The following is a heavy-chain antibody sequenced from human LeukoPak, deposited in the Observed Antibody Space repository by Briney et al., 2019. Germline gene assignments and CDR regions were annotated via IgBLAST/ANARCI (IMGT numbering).Heavy chain of an antibody. V-gene: IGHV3-30*18. J-gene: IGHJ6*04. CDR1: GFTFSSYG. CDR2: ISYDGSNK. CDR3: AKESDIVVVPAADYYYGMDV. D-gene: IGHD2-2*01. Sequence: GGSLRLSCAASGFTFSSYGMHWVRQAPGKGLEWVAVISYDGSNKYYADSVKGRFTISRDNSKNTLYLQMNSLRAEDTAVYYRAKESDIVVVPAADYYYGMDVWGKGTTVTVSS.